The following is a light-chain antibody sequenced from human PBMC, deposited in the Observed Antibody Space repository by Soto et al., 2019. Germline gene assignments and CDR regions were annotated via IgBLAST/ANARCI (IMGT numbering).Light chain of an antibody. J-gene: IGKJ5*01. CDR3: KERSNWLIT. CDR1: QIFSNS. V-gene: IGKV3-11*01. Sequence: ELVLTQSPDTLSLSQGERATLSCRASQIFSNSLAWYQQKPGPAPRLLIYDASNRATGIPVRFSGSGSGTDFTLAISSLEPEDFAVYYCKERSNWLITFGQGTRRAIK. CDR2: DAS.